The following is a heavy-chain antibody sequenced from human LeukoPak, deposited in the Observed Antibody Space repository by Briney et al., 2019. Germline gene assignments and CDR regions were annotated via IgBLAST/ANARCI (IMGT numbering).Heavy chain of an antibody. Sequence: GGSLRLSCAASGFTVSSNYMSWVRQAPGKGLEWVSYISSSGSTIYYADSVKGRFTISRDNAKNSLYLQMNSLRAEDTAVYYCARGGIAAAVCDYWGQGTLVTVSS. D-gene: IGHD6-13*01. CDR3: ARGGIAAAVCDY. CDR2: ISSSGSTI. V-gene: IGHV3-11*04. CDR1: GFTVSSNY. J-gene: IGHJ4*02.